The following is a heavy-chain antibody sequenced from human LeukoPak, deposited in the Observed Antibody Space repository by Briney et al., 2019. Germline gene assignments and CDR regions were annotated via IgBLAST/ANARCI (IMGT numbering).Heavy chain of an antibody. V-gene: IGHV3-21*01. J-gene: IGHJ5*02. CDR3: ARDLSYSSSWSGWFDP. Sequence: GGSLRLSCAASGFTFSSYNMNWVRQAPGKGLEWVSSITSDSRYMYYADSVKGRFTISRDNAKNSLYLQMNSLRAEDTAVYYCARDLSYSSSWSGWFDPWGQGTLVTVSS. CDR2: ITSDSRYM. D-gene: IGHD6-13*01. CDR1: GFTFSSYN.